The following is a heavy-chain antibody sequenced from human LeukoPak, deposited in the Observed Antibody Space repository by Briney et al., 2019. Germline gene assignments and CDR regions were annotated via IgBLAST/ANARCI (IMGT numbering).Heavy chain of an antibody. CDR2: INPDSSGT. V-gene: IGHV3-74*01. CDR3: ARDSGSGSYSGY. J-gene: IGHJ4*02. CDR1: GFTFSTYW. Sequence: GGSLRLSCAASGFTFSTYWMHWVRQGPGKGLVWVSRINPDSSGTSHADSVKGRFTISRDNAKNTLYLQMNSLRAEDTAVYYCARDSGSGSYSGYWGLGTLVTVSS. D-gene: IGHD3-10*01.